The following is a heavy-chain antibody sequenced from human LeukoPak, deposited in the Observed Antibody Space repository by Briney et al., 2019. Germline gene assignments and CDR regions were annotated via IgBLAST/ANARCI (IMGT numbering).Heavy chain of an antibody. V-gene: IGHV3-66*01. CDR2: INSGGGT. D-gene: IGHD3-10*01. CDR3: ATESYDSSAS. CDR1: GFTISGIY. J-gene: IGHJ4*02. Sequence: GGSLRLSCAAAGFTISGIYMTWVRQAPGKGLEWVSVINSGGGTYYADSVRGRFTISRDNSKNTVSLQMNSLRVEDTAVYYCATESYDSSASRGPGNLVTVSS.